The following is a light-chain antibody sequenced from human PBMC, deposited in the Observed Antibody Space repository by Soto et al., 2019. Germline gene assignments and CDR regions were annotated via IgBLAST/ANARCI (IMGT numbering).Light chain of an antibody. J-gene: IGKJ5*01. CDR2: DAS. CDR1: QSVSSY. V-gene: IGKV3-11*01. CDR3: QQRSNWPFT. Sequence: EIVITQSPATLSVSPGSRATLSCRASQSVSSYLAWYQQKPGQAPRLLIYDASNRATGIPARFSGCGSGTDFTLTISSLEPEDFAVYYCQQRSNWPFTFGLGTRLEIK.